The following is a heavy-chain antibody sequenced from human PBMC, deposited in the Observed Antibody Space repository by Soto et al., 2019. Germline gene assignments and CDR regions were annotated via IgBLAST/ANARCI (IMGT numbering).Heavy chain of an antibody. Sequence: GESLKISCAASGFTVSSNYMSWVRQAPGKGLEWVSVIYSGGSTYYADSVKGRFTISRDNSKNTLYLQMNSLRAEDTAVYYCARGPTVTPLDYWGQGTLVTVSS. V-gene: IGHV3-66*01. CDR3: ARGPTVTPLDY. D-gene: IGHD4-4*01. CDR2: IYSGGST. CDR1: GFTVSSNY. J-gene: IGHJ4*02.